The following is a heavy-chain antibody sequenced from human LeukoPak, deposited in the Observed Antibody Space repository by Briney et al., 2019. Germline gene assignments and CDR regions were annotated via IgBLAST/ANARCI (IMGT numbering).Heavy chain of an antibody. D-gene: IGHD2-15*01. J-gene: IGHJ5*02. CDR3: ARAVGISWFDP. V-gene: IGHV3-33*08. CDR2: IWYDGSNK. CDR1: GFTFSSYG. Sequence: GGSLRLSCAASGFTFSSYGMHWVRKAPGKGLEWVAVIWYDGSNKYYADSVKGRFTISRDNSKNTLYLQMNSLRAEDTAVYYCARAVGISWFDPWGQGTLVTVSS.